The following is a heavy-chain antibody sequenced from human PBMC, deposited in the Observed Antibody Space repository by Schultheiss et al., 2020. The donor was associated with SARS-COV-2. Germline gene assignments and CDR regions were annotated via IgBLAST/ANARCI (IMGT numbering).Heavy chain of an antibody. CDR2: IYHSRST. D-gene: IGHD6-13*01. CDR1: GGSISSGYY. V-gene: IGHV4-38-2*02. CDR3: ARDRGSSFGY. J-gene: IGHJ4*02. Sequence: SETLSLTCTVSGGSISSGYYWGWIRQPPGKGLEWIGSIYHSRSTYYNPSLKSRVTISVDTSKNQFSLKLSSVTAADTAVYYCARDRGSSFGYWGQGTLVTVSS.